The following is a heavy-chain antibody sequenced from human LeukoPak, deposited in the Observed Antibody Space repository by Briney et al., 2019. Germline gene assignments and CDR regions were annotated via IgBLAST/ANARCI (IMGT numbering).Heavy chain of an antibody. CDR1: GGSISSSSYY. V-gene: IGHV4-39*01. D-gene: IGHD2-2*01. CDR2: IYYSGST. Sequence: SETLSLTCTVSGGSISSSSYYWGWLRQPPGKGLEWVGSIYYSGSTYYNPSLNSRVTISVGTSKNQFSLKLSSVTAADTAVYYCARYTVPGSLASPHDAFDIWGQGTMVTVSS. CDR3: ARYTVPGSLASPHDAFDI. J-gene: IGHJ3*02.